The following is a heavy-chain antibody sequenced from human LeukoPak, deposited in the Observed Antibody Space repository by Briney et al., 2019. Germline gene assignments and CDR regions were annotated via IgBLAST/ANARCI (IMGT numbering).Heavy chain of an antibody. CDR3: ASQIGIAAAGTLGY. J-gene: IGHJ4*02. CDR1: GFTFSSYS. CDR2: ISGSGGRI. V-gene: IGHV3-23*01. Sequence: PGGSLRLSCAASGFTFSSYSMSWVRQAPGKGLEWVSSISGSGGRIDYADSVKGRFTISRDNSKNTLSLQMNSLTAEDTAVYYCASQIGIAAAGTLGYWGQGTLVTVSS. D-gene: IGHD6-13*01.